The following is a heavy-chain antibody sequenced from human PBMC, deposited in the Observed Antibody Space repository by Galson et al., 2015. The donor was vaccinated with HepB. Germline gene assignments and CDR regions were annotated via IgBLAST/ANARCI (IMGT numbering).Heavy chain of an antibody. CDR3: ASSSAPGPPYYYYGMDV. V-gene: IGHV1-69*13. CDR1: GGTFSSYA. D-gene: IGHD3-10*01. J-gene: IGHJ6*02. Sequence: SVKVSCKASGGTFSSYAISWVRQAPGQGLEWMGGIIPIFGTANYAQKFQGRVTITADESTSTAYMELSSLRSEDTAVYYCASSSAPGPPYYYYGMDVWGQGTTVTVSS. CDR2: IIPIFGTA.